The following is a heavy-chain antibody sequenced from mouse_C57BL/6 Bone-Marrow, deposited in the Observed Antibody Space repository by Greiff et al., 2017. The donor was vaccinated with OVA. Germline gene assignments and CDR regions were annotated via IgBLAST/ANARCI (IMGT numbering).Heavy chain of an antibody. D-gene: IGHD6-1*01. CDR2: ISDGGSYT. Sequence: EVMLVESGGGLVKPGGSLKLSCAASGFPFSSYAMSWVRQTPEKRLEWVATISDGGSYTYYPDNVKGRFTISRDNAKNNLYLQMSHLKSEDTAMYYGARDPPLHEVFAYWGQGTLVTVSA. V-gene: IGHV5-4*01. CDR1: GFPFSSYA. J-gene: IGHJ3*01. CDR3: ARDPPLHEVFAY.